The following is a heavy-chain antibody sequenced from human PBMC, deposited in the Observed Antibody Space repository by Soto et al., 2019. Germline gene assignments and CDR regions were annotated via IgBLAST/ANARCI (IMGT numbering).Heavy chain of an antibody. CDR1: WLSLDNRGMG. CDR3: AHSLYHYDNSGHYNYWYLDL. CDR2: IYWDDDK. J-gene: IGHJ2*01. Sequence: APKLGNAAHTLTLTFTFWWLSLDNRGMGMSWIRQPPGKALEWLALIYWDDDKRYSPSLKNRLTITKDTSKNQVVLTLTNVDPVDTATYYCAHSLYHYDNSGHYNYWYLDLRRRGTLVPVSS. D-gene: IGHD3-22*01. V-gene: IGHV2-5*02.